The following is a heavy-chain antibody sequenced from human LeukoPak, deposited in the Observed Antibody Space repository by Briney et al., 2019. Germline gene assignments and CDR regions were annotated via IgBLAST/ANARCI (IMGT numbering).Heavy chain of an antibody. Sequence: GGSLRLSCTASGFIFNDYYMSWIRQTPGKGLEWLSYISRTGNTIYYRDSVKGRFTISRDNANNQLHLQMDNLRAEDTAVYFCARDLGSSTVTTAFDYWGQGTLVTVSS. CDR1: GFIFNDYY. CDR3: ARDLGSSTVTTAFDY. V-gene: IGHV3-11*01. CDR2: ISRTGNTI. J-gene: IGHJ4*02. D-gene: IGHD4-17*01.